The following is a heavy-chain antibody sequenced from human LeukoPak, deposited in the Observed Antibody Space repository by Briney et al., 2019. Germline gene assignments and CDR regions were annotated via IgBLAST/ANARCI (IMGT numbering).Heavy chain of an antibody. CDR1: GGTFSSYA. J-gene: IGHJ4*02. Sequence: SVKVSCKASGGTFSSYAISWVRQAPGQGLEWMGGIIPIFGTANYAQKFQGRVTITADESTSTAYMELSSLRSEDTAVYYCARDYCSSTSCYWGTYAFDYWGQGTLVTVPS. V-gene: IGHV1-69*13. CDR2: IIPIFGTA. CDR3: ARDYCSSTSCYWGTYAFDY. D-gene: IGHD2-2*01.